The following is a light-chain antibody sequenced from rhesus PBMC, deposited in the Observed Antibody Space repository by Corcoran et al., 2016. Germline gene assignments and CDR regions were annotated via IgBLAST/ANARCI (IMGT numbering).Light chain of an antibody. Sequence: DIQMTQSPSSLSASVGDRVTITCWASQGITNDLAWYQQKPGESPKLMIFEASSLRSWIPSRFSGRGSGTDFTLTLSSLQSEDFATYYCQHYYSTPWTFGQGTKVEIK. V-gene: IGKV1-25*01. J-gene: IGKJ1*01. CDR1: QGITND. CDR2: EAS. CDR3: QHYYSTPWT.